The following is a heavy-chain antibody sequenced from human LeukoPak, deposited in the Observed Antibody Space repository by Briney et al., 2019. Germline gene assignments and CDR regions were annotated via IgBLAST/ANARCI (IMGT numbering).Heavy chain of an antibody. CDR3: ARDLYTAMVRY. CDR1: GFTFSDYY. CDR2: ISSSGSTI. V-gene: IGHV3-11*01. J-gene: IGHJ4*02. Sequence: GGSLRLSCAASGFTFSDYYMSWIRQAPGKGLEWVSYISSSGSTIYYADSVKGRFTISRDNAKNSLHLQMNSLRAEDTAVYYCARDLYTAMVRYWGQGTLVTVSS. D-gene: IGHD5-18*01.